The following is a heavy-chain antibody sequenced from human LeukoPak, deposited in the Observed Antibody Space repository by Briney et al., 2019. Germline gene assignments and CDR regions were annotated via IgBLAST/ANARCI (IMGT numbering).Heavy chain of an antibody. CDR2: MNPNSGNT. V-gene: IGHV1-8*01. J-gene: IGHJ6*02. CDR3: ARRMAGIYYYYYGMDV. D-gene: IGHD1-14*01. Sequence: GASVTVSCKASGYTFTSYDINWVRQATGQGLEWMGWMNPNSGNTGYAQKFQGRVTMTRNTSISTAYMELSSLRSEDTAVYYCARRMAGIYYYYYGMDVWGQGTTVTVSS. CDR1: GYTFTSYD.